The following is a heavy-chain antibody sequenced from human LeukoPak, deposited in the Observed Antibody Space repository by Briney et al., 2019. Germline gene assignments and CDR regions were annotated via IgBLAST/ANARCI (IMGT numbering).Heavy chain of an antibody. CDR3: AKDYYDSSGPVSY. Sequence: PGRSLRLSCAASGFTFSSYGMHWVRQAPGKGLEWVAVISYDGSNKYYADSVKGRFTISRDNSKNTLYLQMNSLRAEDTAVYYCAKDYYDSSGPVSYWGQGTLVTVSS. J-gene: IGHJ4*02. V-gene: IGHV3-30*18. CDR2: ISYDGSNK. CDR1: GFTFSSYG. D-gene: IGHD3-22*01.